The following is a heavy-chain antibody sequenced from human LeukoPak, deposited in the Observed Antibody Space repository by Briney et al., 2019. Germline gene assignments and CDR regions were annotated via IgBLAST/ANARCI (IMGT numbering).Heavy chain of an antibody. J-gene: IGHJ4*02. CDR2: ITPIFGTA. V-gene: IGHV1-69*13. CDR3: AGRGDDYVGGSYRCDY. Sequence: GASVKVSCKASGYTFTGYYIHWVRQAPGQGLEWMGGITPIFGTANYAQKFQGRVTITADESTSTAYMELSSLRSEDTAVYYCAGRGDDYVGGSYRCDYWGQGTLVTVSS. D-gene: IGHD3-16*02. CDR1: GYTFTGYY.